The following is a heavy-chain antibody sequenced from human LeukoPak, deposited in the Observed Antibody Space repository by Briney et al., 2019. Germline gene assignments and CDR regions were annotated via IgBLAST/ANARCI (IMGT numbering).Heavy chain of an antibody. V-gene: IGHV4-61*02. Sequence: PSETLSLTCTVSGGSLSSGSYYWSWIRQPAGKGLEWIGRIFTSGSTNYNPSLKSRVTISVDTSKNQFSLTLSSVTAADTAVYYCARSRDGYNQPIGHWGQGTLVTVSS. CDR2: IFTSGST. J-gene: IGHJ4*02. CDR3: ARSRDGYNQPIGH. D-gene: IGHD5-24*01. CDR1: GGSLSSGSYY.